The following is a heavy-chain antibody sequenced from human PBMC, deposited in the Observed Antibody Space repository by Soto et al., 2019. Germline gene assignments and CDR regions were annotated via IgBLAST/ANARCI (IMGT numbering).Heavy chain of an antibody. CDR3: ARRGSGSYYDY. D-gene: IGHD1-26*01. CDR2: ISGSGGST. V-gene: IGHV3-23*01. CDR1: GFTFSSYA. J-gene: IGHJ4*02. Sequence: EVQLLESGGGLVQPGGSLRLSCAASGFTFSSYAMRWVRQAPGKGLEWVSAISGSGGSTYYADSVKGRFTISRDNSKHTLYLQMNSLSAEATAVYYCARRGSGSYYDYWGQGALVIVSS.